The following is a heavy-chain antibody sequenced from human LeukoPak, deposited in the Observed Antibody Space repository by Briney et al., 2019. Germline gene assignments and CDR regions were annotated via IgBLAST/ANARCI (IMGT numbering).Heavy chain of an antibody. CDR2: ISGSGGST. CDR1: GFTFSSYA. CDR3: AKSNVVVTAIGDY. Sequence: GGSLRLSCAASGFTFSSYAMSWVRQAPGKGLEWVSAISGSGGSTYYADSVKGRFTISRDNSKNTLYLQMNSLRAEETAVYYCAKSNVVVTAIGDYWGQGTLVTVSS. V-gene: IGHV3-23*01. J-gene: IGHJ4*02. D-gene: IGHD2-21*02.